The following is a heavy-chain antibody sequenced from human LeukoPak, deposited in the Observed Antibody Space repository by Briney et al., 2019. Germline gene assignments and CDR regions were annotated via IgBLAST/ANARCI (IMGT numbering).Heavy chain of an antibody. CDR1: GYTFTNDD. CDR3: ARGPPESTSNDY. J-gene: IGHJ4*02. D-gene: IGHD2-2*01. CDR2: MKPNSGDT. V-gene: IGHV1-8*01. Sequence: ASVKVSCKASGYTFTNDDINWVRQATGPGLEWMGWMKPNSGDTGYAQKFQGRVTMTRNTSISTAYMELSSLRSEDTAIYYCARGPPESTSNDYWGQGTLVIVSS.